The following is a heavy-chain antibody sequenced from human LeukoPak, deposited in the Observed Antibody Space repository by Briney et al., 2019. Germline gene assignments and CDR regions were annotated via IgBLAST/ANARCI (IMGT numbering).Heavy chain of an antibody. Sequence: PGGSLRLSCAASGFTFDDYGMSWVRQAPGEGLEWGSGINWNGGSTGYADSVKGRFTISRDKAKNSLYLQMNSLRAEDTALYYCARASDILTGYYNSPFDYWGQGTLVTVSS. CDR1: GFTFDDYG. CDR2: INWNGGST. D-gene: IGHD3-9*01. V-gene: IGHV3-20*04. J-gene: IGHJ4*02. CDR3: ARASDILTGYYNSPFDY.